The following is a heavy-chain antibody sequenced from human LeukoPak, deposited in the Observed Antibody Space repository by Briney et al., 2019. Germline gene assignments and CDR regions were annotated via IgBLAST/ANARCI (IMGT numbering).Heavy chain of an antibody. J-gene: IGHJ4*02. V-gene: IGHV4-59*01. Sequence: SETLSLTCTVSGGSISSYYWSWIRQPPGKGLGWIGYIYYSGSTNYNPSPKSRVTISVDTSKNQFSLKLSSVTAADRAVYYCARERPSHYFDYWGQGTLVTVSS. CDR1: GGSISSYY. CDR2: IYYSGST. CDR3: ARERPSHYFDY.